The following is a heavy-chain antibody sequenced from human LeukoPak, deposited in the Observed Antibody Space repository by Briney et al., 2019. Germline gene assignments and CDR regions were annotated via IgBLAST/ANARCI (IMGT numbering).Heavy chain of an antibody. CDR1: GGSISGTNW. CDR3: SRESGPFCPFDY. V-gene: IGHV4/OR15-8*02. Sequence: PSETLSLTCGVSGGSISGTNWWSGVRQPPGQGLEWIGEISLAGQTNYNPSLNGRVTTSLDKSSNQLSLHLTSVTAADTATYFCSRESGPFCPFDYGGQGTLVIVSS. D-gene: IGHD1-26*01. CDR2: ISLAGQT. J-gene: IGHJ4*02.